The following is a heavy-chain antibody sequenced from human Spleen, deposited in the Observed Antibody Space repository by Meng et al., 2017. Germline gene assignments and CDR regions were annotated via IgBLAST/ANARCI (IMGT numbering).Heavy chain of an antibody. Sequence: GESLKISCAASGFTFSSYWMSWVRQAPGKGLEWVANIKQDGSEKYYVDSVKGRFTISRDNAKNSLYLQMNSLRAEDTAVYYCAREAFGAYFNWGQGTLVTVSS. CDR2: IKQDGSEK. CDR3: AREAFGAYFN. CDR1: GFTFSSYW. D-gene: IGHD3-16*01. V-gene: IGHV3-7*01. J-gene: IGHJ4*02.